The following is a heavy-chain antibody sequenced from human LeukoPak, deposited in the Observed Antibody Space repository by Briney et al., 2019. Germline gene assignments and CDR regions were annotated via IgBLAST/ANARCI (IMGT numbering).Heavy chain of an antibody. Sequence: PGRSLRLSCAASGFTFSSYAMHWVRQAPGKGLEWVAVISYDGSNKYYADSVKGRFTISRDNSKNTLYLQMNSLRAEDTAVYYCASRYYDFWSGYQNPGPFDPWGQGTPVTVSS. CDR1: GFTFSSYA. CDR3: ASRYYDFWSGYQNPGPFDP. D-gene: IGHD3-3*01. CDR2: ISYDGSNK. J-gene: IGHJ5*02. V-gene: IGHV3-30*01.